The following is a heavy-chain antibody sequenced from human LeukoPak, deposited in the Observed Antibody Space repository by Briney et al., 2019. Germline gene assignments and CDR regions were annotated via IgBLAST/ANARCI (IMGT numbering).Heavy chain of an antibody. CDR3: VKSMVRRINWFDP. V-gene: IGHV3-64D*06. Sequence: GGSLRLSCSASGFTFSSYAMHWARQAPGKGLEYVSAISSNGGSTYYADSVNGRFTISRDNSKNTLYLQMSSLRAEDTAVYYCVKSMVRRINWFDPWGQGTLVTVSS. D-gene: IGHD3-10*01. CDR1: GFTFSSYA. J-gene: IGHJ5*02. CDR2: ISSNGGST.